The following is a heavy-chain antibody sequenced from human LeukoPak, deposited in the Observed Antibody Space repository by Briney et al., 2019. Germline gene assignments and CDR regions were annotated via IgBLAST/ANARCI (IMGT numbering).Heavy chain of an antibody. Sequence: KSGGSLRLSCAASGFIFSSYEMNWVRQAPGKGLEWVSYISSSGSTIYYADSVKGRFTISRDNAQNSLYLHMNSLRAEDTAVYYCARDHYYDSTFDYWGQGTLVTVSS. CDR2: ISSSGSTI. CDR1: GFIFSSYE. J-gene: IGHJ4*02. CDR3: ARDHYYDSTFDY. D-gene: IGHD3-22*01. V-gene: IGHV3-48*03.